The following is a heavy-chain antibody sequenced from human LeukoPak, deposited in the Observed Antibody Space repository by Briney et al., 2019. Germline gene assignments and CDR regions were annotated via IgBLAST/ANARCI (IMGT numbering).Heavy chain of an antibody. Sequence: GGSLRLSCAASGFAFSSNWMHWVRQTPGKGLVWVSRINSGGSGTSYADSVEGRFTISRDNAKNTLYLQMNSLKGEDTAVYYCATSLGPLTEYWGQGTLVTVSS. J-gene: IGHJ4*02. CDR1: GFAFSSNW. CDR2: INSGGSGT. V-gene: IGHV3-74*01. CDR3: ATSLGPLTEY. D-gene: IGHD7-27*01.